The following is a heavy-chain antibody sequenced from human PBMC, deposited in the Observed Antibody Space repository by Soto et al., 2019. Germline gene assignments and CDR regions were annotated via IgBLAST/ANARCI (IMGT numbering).Heavy chain of an antibody. CDR1: GFTFSSYA. V-gene: IGHV3-30-3*01. D-gene: IGHD4-17*01. Sequence: QVQLVESGGGMVQPGRSLRLSCAASGFTFSSYAMHWVRQAPGKGLEWVAVISYDGSNKYYADSVKGRFTISRDNSKNTLYLQMNSLRAEDTAVYYCARDDYGDYVALGYWGQGTLVTVSS. CDR2: ISYDGSNK. J-gene: IGHJ4*02. CDR3: ARDDYGDYVALGY.